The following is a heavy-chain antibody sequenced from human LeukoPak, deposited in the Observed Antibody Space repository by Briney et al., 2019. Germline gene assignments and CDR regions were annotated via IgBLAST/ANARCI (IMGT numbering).Heavy chain of an antibody. CDR2: ISGSGDNT. CDR1: GFTFSSYA. Sequence: GGSLRLSCAASGFTFSSYAMSWVRQVPGKGLEWVSVISGSGDNTYYAGSVKGRFTISRDNSKNMLYLQMNSLRAEDTAVYYCAKWKYSNSGIDDYWGQGTLVTVSS. J-gene: IGHJ4*02. D-gene: IGHD6-6*01. V-gene: IGHV3-23*01. CDR3: AKWKYSNSGIDDY.